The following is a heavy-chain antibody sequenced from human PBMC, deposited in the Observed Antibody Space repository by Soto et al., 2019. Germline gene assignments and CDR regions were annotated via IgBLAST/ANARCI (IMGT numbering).Heavy chain of an antibody. D-gene: IGHD1-26*01. CDR1: GFTVTSNG. CDR3: ATANNTSPFDY. J-gene: IGHJ4*02. V-gene: IGHV3-23*01. Sequence: EVKLLESGGGLVQPGGSLRLSCGVSGFTVTSNGVSWVRQAPGKGLEWVSAISPNGQGIWYADSVKGRFTISRDISRNTVFLQMDSLRAEDTAVYYCATANNTSPFDYWGLGTLVTVSS. CDR2: ISPNGQGI.